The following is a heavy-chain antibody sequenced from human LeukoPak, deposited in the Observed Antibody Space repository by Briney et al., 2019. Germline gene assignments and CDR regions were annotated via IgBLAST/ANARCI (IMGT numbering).Heavy chain of an antibody. CDR3: ASGRSIAASRGWATDSVDNWFDP. J-gene: IGHJ5*02. Sequence: SETLSLTCAVYGGSFSGYYWSWIRQPPGKGLEWIGSIYYSGSTYYNPSLKSRVTISVDTSKNQFSLKLSSVTAADTAVYYCASGRSIAASRGWATDSVDNWFDPWGQGTLVTVSS. CDR2: IYYSGST. V-gene: IGHV4-34*01. CDR1: GGSFSGYY. D-gene: IGHD6-6*01.